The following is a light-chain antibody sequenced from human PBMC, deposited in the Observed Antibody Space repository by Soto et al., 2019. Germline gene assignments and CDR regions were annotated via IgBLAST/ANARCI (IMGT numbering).Light chain of an antibody. J-gene: IGKJ1*01. CDR3: QQYGSSPLT. CDR2: GAS. V-gene: IGKV3-20*01. CDR1: QSVSSGY. Sequence: EIVLTRCRGTLSLSPGDRATLSCRASQSVSSGYLAWYQHKPGQAPRLLIFGASIRSAGIPDRFTGSGSGADYTLTISRLEPEDFAVYYCQQYGSSPLTFRQGAKVDI.